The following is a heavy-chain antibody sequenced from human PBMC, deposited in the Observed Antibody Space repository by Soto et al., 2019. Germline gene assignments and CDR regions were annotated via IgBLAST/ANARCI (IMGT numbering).Heavy chain of an antibody. J-gene: IGHJ6*02. Sequence: GGSLRLSCEASGFTFSHYVLSWVRQAPGRGLEWVSVIYSGGSTYYADSVKGRFTISRDNSKNTLYLQMNSLRAEDTAVYYCARTGQLATSNYYYYGMDVWGQGTTVTVSS. CDR3: ARTGQLATSNYYYYGMDV. D-gene: IGHD6-13*01. V-gene: IGHV3-53*01. CDR2: IYSGGST. CDR1: GFTFSHYV.